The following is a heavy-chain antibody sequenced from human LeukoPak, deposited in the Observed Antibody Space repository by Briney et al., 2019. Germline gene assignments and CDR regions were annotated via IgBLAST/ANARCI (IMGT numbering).Heavy chain of an antibody. V-gene: IGHV1-69*13. CDR3: ARSSYYGSGSYFAYYYYMDV. D-gene: IGHD3-10*01. CDR1: GGTFSSYA. Sequence: GASVKVSCKASGGTFSSYAISWVRQAPGQGLEWMGGIIPIFGTANYAQKFQGRVTITADESTSTAYMELSSLRSEDTAVYYCARSSYYGSGSYFAYYYYMDVWGKGTTVTIPS. J-gene: IGHJ6*03. CDR2: IIPIFGTA.